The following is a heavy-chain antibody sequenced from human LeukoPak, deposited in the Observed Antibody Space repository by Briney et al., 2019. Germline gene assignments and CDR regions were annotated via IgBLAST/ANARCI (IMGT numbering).Heavy chain of an antibody. CDR1: GYTFRSYG. D-gene: IGHD5-18*01. CDR3: ASSGYSYGYRLD. V-gene: IGHV1-2*02. CDR2: INPNSGGT. Sequence: GASVKVSCKASGYTFRSYGFSWVRQAPGQGLEWMGWINPNSGGTNYAQKFQGRVTMTRDTSISTAYMELSRLRSDDTAVYYCASSGYSYGYRLDWGQGTLVTVSS. J-gene: IGHJ4*02.